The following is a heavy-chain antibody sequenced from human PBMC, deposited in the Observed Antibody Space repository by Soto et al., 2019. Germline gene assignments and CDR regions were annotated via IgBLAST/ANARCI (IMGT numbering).Heavy chain of an antibody. V-gene: IGHV1-18*01. J-gene: IGHJ6*02. CDR3: ATQLNTRYSSGWQTYYYYGMDV. Sequence: ASVKVSCKXSGYTFTSYGISWVRQAPGQGLEWMGWISAYNGNTNYAQKLQGRVTMTTDTSTSTAYMELRSLRSDDTAVYYCATQLNTRYSSGWQTYYYYGMDVWGQGTTVTVSS. CDR1: GYTFTSYG. D-gene: IGHD6-19*01. CDR2: ISAYNGNT.